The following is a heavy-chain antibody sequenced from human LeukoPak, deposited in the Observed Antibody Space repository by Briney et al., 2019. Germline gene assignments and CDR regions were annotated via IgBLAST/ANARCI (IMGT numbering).Heavy chain of an antibody. J-gene: IGHJ3*01. CDR1: GFTFSDYY. D-gene: IGHD6-19*01. CDR2: ISSSGSTI. V-gene: IGHV3-11*01. CDR3: AKVVYSSGWYDAFDL. Sequence: GGSLRLSCAASGFTFSDYYMSWIRQAPGKGLEWVSYISSSGSTIYYADSVKGRFTISRDNAKNSLYLQMNSLRAEDTAVYYCAKVVYSSGWYDAFDLWGQGTMVTVSS.